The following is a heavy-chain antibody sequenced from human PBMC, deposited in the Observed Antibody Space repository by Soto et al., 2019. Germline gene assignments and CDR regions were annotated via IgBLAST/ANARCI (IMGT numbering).Heavy chain of an antibody. V-gene: IGHV3-21*06. CDR2: ISSTTNYI. CDR3: ARESEDLTSNFDY. J-gene: IGHJ4*02. Sequence: GGSLRLSCAASGFTFTRYSMNWVRQAPGKGLEWVSFISSTTNYIYYGDSMKGRFTISRDNAKNSLYLEMNSLRAEDTAVYYCARESEDLTSNFDYWGQGTLVTVSS. CDR1: GFTFTRYS.